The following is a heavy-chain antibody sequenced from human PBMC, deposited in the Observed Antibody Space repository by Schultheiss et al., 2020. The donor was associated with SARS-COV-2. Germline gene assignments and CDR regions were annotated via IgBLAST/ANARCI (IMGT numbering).Heavy chain of an antibody. CDR3: ARTGAAAAYGMDV. D-gene: IGHD6-13*01. J-gene: IGHJ6*02. Sequence: GGSLRLSFAASGFTVSSNYMSWVRQAPGKGLEWVSVIYSGGSTYYADSVKGRFTISRDNSKNTLYLQMNSLRAEDTAVYYCARTGAAAAYGMDVWGQGTTVTVSS. V-gene: IGHV3-66*01. CDR1: GFTVSSNY. CDR2: IYSGGST.